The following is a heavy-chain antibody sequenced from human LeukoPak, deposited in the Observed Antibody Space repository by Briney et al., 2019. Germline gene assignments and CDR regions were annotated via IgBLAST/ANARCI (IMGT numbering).Heavy chain of an antibody. CDR1: GYTFTSYG. J-gene: IGHJ4*02. V-gene: IGHV1-18*01. CDR2: ISAYNGNT. CDR3: ARDRKTWHGLSYFDN. Sequence: GASVKVSCKASGYTFTSYGISWVRQAPGQGLEWMGWISAYNGNTNYAQKLQGRVPMTTATSTSTAYMELRSLRFDDTAVYNCARDRKTWHGLSYFDNWGQGTMVTVSS. D-gene: IGHD1-14*01.